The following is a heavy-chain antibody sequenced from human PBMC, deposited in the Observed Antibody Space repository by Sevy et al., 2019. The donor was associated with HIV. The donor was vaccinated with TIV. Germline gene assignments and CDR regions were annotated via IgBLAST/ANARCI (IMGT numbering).Heavy chain of an antibody. CDR1: GFTFSSFE. CDR2: ISSSGSTI. CDR3: AKRGGHYDLGMDV. J-gene: IGHJ6*02. V-gene: IGHV3-48*03. D-gene: IGHD3-3*01. Sequence: GGSLRLSCAASGFTFSSFEMTWVRQAPGKGLEWVSYISSSGSTIYYTNSVKGRFTISRDNAKNSLYLQMNSLRAEDTVVYYCAKRGGHYDLGMDVWGQGTTVTVSS.